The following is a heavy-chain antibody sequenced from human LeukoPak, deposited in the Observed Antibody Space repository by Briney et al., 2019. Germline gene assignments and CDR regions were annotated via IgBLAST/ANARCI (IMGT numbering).Heavy chain of an antibody. J-gene: IGHJ4*02. Sequence: PSETLSLTCTVSGGSIRSNYWSWIRQPPGKGLEWIGYIHYSGSTNYNPSLKSRVTISVDTSKNQFSLKLSSVTAADTAVYYCARVPGAVRNSGYFDYWGQGTLVTVSS. CDR1: GGSIRSNY. CDR3: ARVPGAVRNSGYFDY. D-gene: IGHD4-23*01. CDR2: IHYSGST. V-gene: IGHV4-59*12.